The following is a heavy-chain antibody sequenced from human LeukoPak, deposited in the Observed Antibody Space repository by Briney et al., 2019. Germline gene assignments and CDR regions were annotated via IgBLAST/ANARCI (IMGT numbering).Heavy chain of an antibody. CDR3: ARVLWRTAMVAFGY. CDR2: ISSSSTYI. V-gene: IGHV3-21*01. CDR1: GFTFSNYG. D-gene: IGHD5-18*01. J-gene: IGHJ4*02. Sequence: GGSLRLSCAASGFTFSNYGMNWVRQAPGKGLEWVSSISSSSTYIYYADSVKGRFTISRDNAKNSLYLQMNSLRAEDTAVYYCARVLWRTAMVAFGYWGQGTLVTVSS.